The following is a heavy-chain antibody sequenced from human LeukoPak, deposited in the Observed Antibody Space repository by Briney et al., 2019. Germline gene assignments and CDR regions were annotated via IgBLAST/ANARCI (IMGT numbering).Heavy chain of an antibody. V-gene: IGHV4-30-2*01. D-gene: IGHD3-22*01. CDR3: ARSTYYYDSSGYYYYWFDP. CDR1: GGSISSGGYS. J-gene: IGHJ5*02. CDR2: IYHSGST. Sequence: SQTLSLTCAVSGGSISSGGYSWSWIRQPPGKGLEWIGYIYHSGSTYYNPSLKSRVTISVDRSKNHFSLKLSSVTAADTAVYYCARSTYYYDSSGYYYYWFDPWGQGTLVTVSS.